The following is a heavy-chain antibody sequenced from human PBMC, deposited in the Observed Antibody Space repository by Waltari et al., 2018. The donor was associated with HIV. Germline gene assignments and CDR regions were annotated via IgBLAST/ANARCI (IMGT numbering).Heavy chain of an antibody. V-gene: IGHV3-23*01. D-gene: IGHD6-19*01. CDR2: ISGSGVTE. J-gene: IGHJ5*01. CDR3: AKTGYDSGWTFDS. Sequence: EVQLLECGGVVVQAGGALGLSCAPSGFTFRHYTTSWIRQAPGKGPGWVSGISGSGVTEYYADSVRGRFTISRDDSRNTLDLQMTNLRAEDTAMYYCAKTGYDSGWTFDSWGQGTLVTVSS. CDR1: GFTFRHYT.